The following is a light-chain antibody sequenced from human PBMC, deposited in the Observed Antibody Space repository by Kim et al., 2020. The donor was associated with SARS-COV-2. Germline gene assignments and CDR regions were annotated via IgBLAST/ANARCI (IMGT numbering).Light chain of an antibody. V-gene: IGKV3-20*01. CDR2: GAT. J-gene: IGKJ1*01. CDR3: QQNSSSPCT. Sequence: EIVLTQSPGTLSLSPGERATLSCRASQSVSSSYLAYYQQQPGQAPRLLNDGATSTATSTPDRFSSSGWAKDFTLTISMLEPEDFAEYCCQQNSSSPCTFGQGTKLDIK. CDR1: QSVSSSY.